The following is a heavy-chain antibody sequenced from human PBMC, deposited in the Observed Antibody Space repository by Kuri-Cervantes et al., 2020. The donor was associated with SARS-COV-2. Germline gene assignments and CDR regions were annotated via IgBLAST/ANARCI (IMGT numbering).Heavy chain of an antibody. CDR3: ARLLIAAAGPDFDY. CDR2: IYYSGST. V-gene: IGHV4-39*01. J-gene: IGHJ4*02. CDR1: GGSISSSSYY. D-gene: IGHD6-13*01. Sequence: SETLSLTCTVSGGSISSSSYYWGWIRQPPGKGLEWIGGIYYSGSTYYNPSLKSRVTISVDTSKNQFSLKLSSVTAADTAVYYCARLLIAAAGPDFDYWGQGTLVTVSS.